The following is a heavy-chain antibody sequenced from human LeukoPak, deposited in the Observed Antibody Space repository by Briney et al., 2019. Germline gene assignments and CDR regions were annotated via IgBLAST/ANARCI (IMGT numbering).Heavy chain of an antibody. CDR2: IYYTGNT. CDR3: ARWAIGPQGFDI. Sequence: SETLSLTCTVSGGSMYNYYWGWIRQPPGKGLEWIGYIYYTGNTNYNSSLKSRVTIAVDTSNNQFSLKLYSVTAADTALYFCARWAIGPQGFDIWGQGTMVTVSS. V-gene: IGHV4-59*01. J-gene: IGHJ3*02. D-gene: IGHD2-21*01. CDR1: GGSMYNYY.